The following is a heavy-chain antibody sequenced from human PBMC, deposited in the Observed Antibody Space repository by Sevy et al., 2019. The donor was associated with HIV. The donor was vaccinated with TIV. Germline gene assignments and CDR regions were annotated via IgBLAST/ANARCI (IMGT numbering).Heavy chain of an antibody. D-gene: IGHD3-22*01. CDR2: IYPADSDI. CDR3: ARWATYYYDTSGFKYFDR. Sequence: GESLKISFKGSGYSFTSYWIGWVRQIPGKGLEWMGIIYPADSDIRYSPSFQGQVTISADKSISTAYLQWSSLKASDTAMYYCARWATYYYDTSGFKYFDRWGQGTLVTVSS. CDR1: GYSFTSYW. V-gene: IGHV5-51*01. J-gene: IGHJ5*02.